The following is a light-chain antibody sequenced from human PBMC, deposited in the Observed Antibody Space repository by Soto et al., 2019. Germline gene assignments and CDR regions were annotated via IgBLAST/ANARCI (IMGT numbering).Light chain of an antibody. CDR1: QSVSSSY. V-gene: IGKV3-20*01. Sequence: EIVLTQSTGTLSLSPGERATLSCRASQSVSSSYLAWYQQKPGQAPRLLIYGASSRATGIPDRFSGSGSGTDFTLTISRLEPEDVEGYYCRQNGSSFTFGPGTKVDIK. CDR2: GAS. CDR3: RQNGSSFT. J-gene: IGKJ3*01.